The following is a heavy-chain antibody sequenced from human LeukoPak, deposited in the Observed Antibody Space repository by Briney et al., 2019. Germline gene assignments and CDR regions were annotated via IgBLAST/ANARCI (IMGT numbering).Heavy chain of an antibody. J-gene: IGHJ4*02. CDR3: ARDRAWLGYFDY. D-gene: IGHD6-19*01. CDR1: GYTFTSYY. CDR2: ISAYNDKT. Sequence: ASVKVSCKASGYTFTSYYMHWVRQAPGQGLEWMGWISAYNDKTNYAQRLQDRVTMTTDTSTSTAYMELRSLRSDDTAVYYCARDRAWLGYFDYWGQGTLVTVSS. V-gene: IGHV1-18*04.